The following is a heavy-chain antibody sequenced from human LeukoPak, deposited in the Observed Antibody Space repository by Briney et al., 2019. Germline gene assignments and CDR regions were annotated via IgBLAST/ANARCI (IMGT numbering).Heavy chain of an antibody. J-gene: IGHJ3*02. CDR2: IYPGDFDT. V-gene: IGHV5-51*01. Sequence: GESLKISCKGSGYSFTSYWSGWVRQMPGKGLEWMGIIYPGDFDTSYKPFFQGQVTISADKSISTAYLQWSSLKASDTAIDYCASRDRVDAFDIWGQGTMVTVSS. CDR1: GYSFTSYW. D-gene: IGHD3-10*01. CDR3: ASRDRVDAFDI.